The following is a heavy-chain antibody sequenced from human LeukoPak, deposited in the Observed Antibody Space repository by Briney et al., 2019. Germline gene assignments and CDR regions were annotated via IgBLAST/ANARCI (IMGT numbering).Heavy chain of an antibody. V-gene: IGHV4-59*01. CDR2: VYYSGGT. J-gene: IGHJ6*03. D-gene: IGHD6-13*01. Sequence: SETLSLTCTVSGGSISPYYWLWIRQPPGKGLEWIGYVYYSGGTNYNPSLKSRVTMSVDTPKNQLSLKLTSVTAADTAVYYCARRAAAVGTFYMDVWGKGTTVTVSS. CDR3: ARRAAAVGTFYMDV. CDR1: GGSISPYY.